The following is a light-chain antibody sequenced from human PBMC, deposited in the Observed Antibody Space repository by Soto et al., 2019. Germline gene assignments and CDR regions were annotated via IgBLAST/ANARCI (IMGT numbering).Light chain of an antibody. Sequence: EIVMTQAPATLSVSPVERATLSWRASQRVSNNYLAWYQQKPGQAPRLLIYGASNRATGIPDRFSGSGSGTDFTLTISRLEPEDFAVYYCKQYGSSGTFGQGTKVDIK. V-gene: IGKV3-20*01. CDR2: GAS. CDR1: QRVSNNY. J-gene: IGKJ1*01. CDR3: KQYGSSGT.